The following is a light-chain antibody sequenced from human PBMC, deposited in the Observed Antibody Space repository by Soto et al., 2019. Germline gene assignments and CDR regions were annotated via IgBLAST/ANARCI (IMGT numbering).Light chain of an antibody. V-gene: IGKV3-20*01. J-gene: IGKJ1*01. Sequence: ESVLTQSPGTLSLSPGERATLSCRASQSVSSNSLAWYQQKPGQAPRLLIYGASSRATGTPDRFSGIGSGTDFTLTISRLEPEDFAVYYCQQFGGSPPSWTFGQGTKVEI. CDR3: QQFGGSPPSWT. CDR1: QSVSSNS. CDR2: GAS.